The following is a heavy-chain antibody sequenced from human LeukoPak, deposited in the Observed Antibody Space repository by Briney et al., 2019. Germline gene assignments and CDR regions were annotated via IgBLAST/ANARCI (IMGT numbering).Heavy chain of an antibody. Sequence: ASVKVSCKASGYTFTSYAMHWVRQAPGQRLEWMGWINAGNGNTGYAQKFQGRVTMTRDTSINTAYMELSSLRSEDTAVYYCASNPPRTGDFNYWGQGALVTVSS. CDR2: INAGNGNT. CDR3: ASNPPRTGDFNY. J-gene: IGHJ4*02. CDR1: GYTFTSYA. D-gene: IGHD7-27*01. V-gene: IGHV1-3*01.